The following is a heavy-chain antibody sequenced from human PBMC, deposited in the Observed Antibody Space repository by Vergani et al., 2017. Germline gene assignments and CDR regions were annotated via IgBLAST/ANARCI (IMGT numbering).Heavy chain of an antibody. CDR3: ARDRREYGGYDHYYYMDV. CDR1: GGSISSYY. V-gene: IGHV4-59*01. Sequence: QVQLQESGPGLVKPSETLSLTCTVSGGSISSYYWSWIRQPPGKGLEWIGYIYYSGSTNYNPSLKSRVTISVDTSKNQFSLKLSSVTAADTAVYYCARDRREYGGYDHYYYMDVWGKGTTVTVSS. D-gene: IGHD5-12*01. J-gene: IGHJ6*03. CDR2: IYYSGST.